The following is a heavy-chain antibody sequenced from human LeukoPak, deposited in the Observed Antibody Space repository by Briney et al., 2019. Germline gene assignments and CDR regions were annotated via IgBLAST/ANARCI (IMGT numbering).Heavy chain of an antibody. CDR2: ISAYNGNT. D-gene: IGHD6-13*01. V-gene: IGHV1-18*01. CDR3: AREGAGPYSSSWYDY. CDR1: GYTFTSYG. J-gene: IGHJ4*02. Sequence: ASVKVSCKASGYTFTSYGISWVRQAPGQGLEWMGWISAYNGNTNYAQKLQGRGTMTTDTSTSTAYMELRSLRSDDTAVYYCAREGAGPYSSSWYDYWGQGTLVTVSS.